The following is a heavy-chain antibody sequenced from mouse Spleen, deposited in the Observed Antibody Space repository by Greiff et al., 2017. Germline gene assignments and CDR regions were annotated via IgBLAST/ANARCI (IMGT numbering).Heavy chain of an antibody. CDR2: INPYNGDT. CDR1: GYSFTGYF. D-gene: IGHD1-1*01. Sequence: VQLQQSGPELVKPGDSVKISCKASGYSFTGYFMNWVMQSHGKSLEWIGRINPYNGDTFYNQKFKGKATLTVDKSSSTAHMELRSLTSEDSAVYYCARDYGSSYGGAHWYFDVWGAGTTVTVSS. CDR3: ARDYGSSYGGAHWYFDV. V-gene: IGHV1-20*01. J-gene: IGHJ1*01.